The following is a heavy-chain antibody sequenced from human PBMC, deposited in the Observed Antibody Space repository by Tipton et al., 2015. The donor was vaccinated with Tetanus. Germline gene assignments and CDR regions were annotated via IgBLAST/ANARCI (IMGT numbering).Heavy chain of an antibody. CDR3: SRDPNVDVVVVEPYDAFDI. CDR2: IRSERNNYIT. V-gene: IGHV3-72*01. CDR1: GFRFSDHY. D-gene: IGHD2-15*01. Sequence: SLRLSCAVSGFRFSDHYMDWVRQAPGKGLEWVGRIRSERNNYITQYAASVKGRFSISIDDSKSVAYLQMNSLKTEDTAVYYCSRDPNVDVVVVEPYDAFDIWGQGTMVTVSS. J-gene: IGHJ3*02.